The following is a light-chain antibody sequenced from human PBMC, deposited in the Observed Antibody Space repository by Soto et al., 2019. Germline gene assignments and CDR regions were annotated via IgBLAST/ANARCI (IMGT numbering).Light chain of an antibody. CDR3: QHYGNSMYT. V-gene: IGKV3-20*01. Sequence: EVVLTQSPGTLSLSPGERTTLSCQANQGVISTHLAWYQQKPGQAPRLLIYGGSGRATGIPDRFSGSGSGTDFTLTISRLEPADFAVYYCQHYGNSMYTFGQGTKLEIK. J-gene: IGKJ2*01. CDR1: QGVISTH. CDR2: GGS.